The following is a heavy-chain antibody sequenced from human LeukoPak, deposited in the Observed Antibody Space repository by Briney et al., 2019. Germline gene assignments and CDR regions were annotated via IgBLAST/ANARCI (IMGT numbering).Heavy chain of an antibody. J-gene: IGHJ4*02. CDR3: ARGAYCGGDCYLDY. Sequence: SETLSLTCTVSGGSISSGSYYWSWTRQPAGKGLEWIGRIYTSGSTNYNPSLKSRVTISVDTSKNQFSLKLSSVTAADTAVYYCARGAYCGGDCYLDYWGQGTLVTVSS. CDR1: GGSISSGSYY. D-gene: IGHD2-21*02. V-gene: IGHV4-61*02. CDR2: IYTSGST.